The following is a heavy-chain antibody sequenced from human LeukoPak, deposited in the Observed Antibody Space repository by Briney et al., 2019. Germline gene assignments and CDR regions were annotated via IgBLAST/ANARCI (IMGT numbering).Heavy chain of an antibody. CDR3: ARDRGGSYDF. Sequence: GGSLRLSCAASGLTFSSYWMHWVRQAPGEGLVWVSHIISDGSSTNYADSVKGRFTISRDNSRNTLYLQMHSLRVEDTAVYYCARDRGGSYDFWGQGTLVIVSS. CDR1: GLTFSSYW. J-gene: IGHJ4*02. D-gene: IGHD1-26*01. V-gene: IGHV3-74*01. CDR2: IISDGSST.